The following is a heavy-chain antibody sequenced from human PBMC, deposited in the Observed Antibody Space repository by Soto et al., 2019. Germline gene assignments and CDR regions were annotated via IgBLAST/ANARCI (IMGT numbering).Heavy chain of an antibody. J-gene: IGHJ4*02. CDR2: IYPSGST. CDR1: GGSISGHS. CDR3: VRGRSYSVYDF. V-gene: IGHV4-4*07. D-gene: IGHD5-12*01. Sequence: SETLSLTCTVSGGSISGHSWVWIRQPAGKGLEWIGHIYPSGSTSYNPSLRSRVTMSLDTSTNKIFLNLTSVTAADTAAFYCVRGRSYSVYDFWGPGTLVTVSS.